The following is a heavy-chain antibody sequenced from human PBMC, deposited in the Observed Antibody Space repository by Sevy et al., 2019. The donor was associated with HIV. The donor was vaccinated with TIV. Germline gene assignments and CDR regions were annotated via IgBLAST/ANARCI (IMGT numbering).Heavy chain of an antibody. CDR2: MSNTGSTI. Sequence: GGSLRLSCAASGFSFSIYSMNWVRQAPGRRLEWVSYMSNTGSTIHYADSVKGRFTISRDNAKNSLYLQMNSLRAEDTAVYYCASQRGGYERLYYFDYWGQGTLVTVSS. CDR3: ASQRGGYERLYYFDY. V-gene: IGHV3-48*01. J-gene: IGHJ4*02. D-gene: IGHD5-12*01. CDR1: GFSFSIYS.